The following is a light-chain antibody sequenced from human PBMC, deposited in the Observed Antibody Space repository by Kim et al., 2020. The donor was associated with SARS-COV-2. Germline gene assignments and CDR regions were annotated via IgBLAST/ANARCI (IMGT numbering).Light chain of an antibody. Sequence: ATINCKSSRSVLHSSNNKDYLAGYQQKPGQPPKLLIYWASTRESGVPDRFSGSGSGTDFTLTVSSLQAEDVAIYYCQQYYSAPPYSFGQGTKLEI. CDR1: RSVLHSSNNKDY. CDR3: QQYYSAPPYS. V-gene: IGKV4-1*01. CDR2: WAS. J-gene: IGKJ2*03.